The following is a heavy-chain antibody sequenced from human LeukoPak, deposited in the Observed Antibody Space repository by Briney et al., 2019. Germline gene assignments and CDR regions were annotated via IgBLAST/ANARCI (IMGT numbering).Heavy chain of an antibody. Sequence: TLSLTCTVSGGSISSGSYYWNWIRQPAGKGLEWIGRIYTSGSINYNPSLKGRVTISVDRSKNQFSLKLTSVTAADTAVYYCARAVEYYYDSSGHFFDYWGQGTLVTVSS. CDR3: ARAVEYYYDSSGHFFDY. V-gene: IGHV4-61*02. CDR1: GGSISSGSYY. CDR2: IYTSGSI. D-gene: IGHD3-22*01. J-gene: IGHJ4*02.